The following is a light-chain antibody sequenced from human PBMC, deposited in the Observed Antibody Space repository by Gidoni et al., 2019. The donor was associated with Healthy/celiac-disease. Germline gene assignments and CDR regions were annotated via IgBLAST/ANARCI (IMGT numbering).Light chain of an antibody. Sequence: DIQLTQSPSSLSASVGDRVTITCRASQSISSYLNGYQQKPGKAPKLLIYAASSLQSGVTSRFSGRGSGTDFTITIRSLQTEDFATYYCQQSYSTPLTFGGGTKVEIK. CDR2: AAS. CDR1: QSISSY. V-gene: IGKV1-39*01. CDR3: QQSYSTPLT. J-gene: IGKJ4*01.